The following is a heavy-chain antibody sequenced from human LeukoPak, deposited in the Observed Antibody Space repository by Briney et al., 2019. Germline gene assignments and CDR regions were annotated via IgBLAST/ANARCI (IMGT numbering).Heavy chain of an antibody. CDR1: GFTFSRHW. V-gene: IGHV3-7*01. CDR3: ARGGPEASWDAFDI. Sequence: GGSLRLSCGTSGFTFSRHWMSWVRQAPGKGLEWVANIKLDGSETYYVDSVKGRFTISRGNAKNSLYLQMSNLRAEDTAVYYCARGGPEASWDAFDIWGQGTMVTVSS. J-gene: IGHJ3*02. CDR2: IKLDGSET. D-gene: IGHD2-15*01.